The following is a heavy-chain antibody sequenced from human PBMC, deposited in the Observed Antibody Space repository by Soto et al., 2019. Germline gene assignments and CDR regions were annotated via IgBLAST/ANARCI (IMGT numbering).Heavy chain of an antibody. J-gene: IGHJ6*02. CDR3: AASCVGCGGFNYYGMDV. D-gene: IGHD2-21*01. CDR1: GGSISSGGYY. Sequence: QVQLQESGPGLVKPSQTLSLTCTVSGGSISSGGYYWSWIRQHPGKGLEWIGYIYYSGSTYYNPSLKSRVTISVYTSKNQFSLKLSSVTAAATAVYYCAASCVGCGGFNYYGMDVWGQGTTVTVSS. CDR2: IYYSGST. V-gene: IGHV4-31*03.